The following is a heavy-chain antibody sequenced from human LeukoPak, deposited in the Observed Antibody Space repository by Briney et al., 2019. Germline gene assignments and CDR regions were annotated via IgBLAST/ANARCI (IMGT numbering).Heavy chain of an antibody. V-gene: IGHV3-66*01. CDR1: GFTVSSNY. D-gene: IGHD6-13*01. CDR3: AREMAVAGAGFDY. CDR2: IYSGGST. Sequence: PGGSLRLSCAASGFTVSSNYMSWVRQAPGKGLEWVSVIYSGGSTYYADSVKGRFTISRDNSKNTLYLQMNSLRAEDTAVYYCAREMAVAGAGFDYWGQGTLVTVSS. J-gene: IGHJ4*02.